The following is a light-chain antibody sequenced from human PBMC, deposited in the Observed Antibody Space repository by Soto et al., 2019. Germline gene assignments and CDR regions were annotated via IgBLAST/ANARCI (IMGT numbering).Light chain of an antibody. J-gene: IGKJ1*01. CDR3: QQYNTWLWT. CDR2: GAS. V-gene: IGKV3-15*01. Sequence: EVVMTQSPATLSVSPGERATLSCRASQSVNANLAWYQQKPGQAPRLLIHGASNRATGIPARFSGSGFGTEFILTSSSLQSEDFAFYYCQQYNTWLWTFGQGTKVEI. CDR1: QSVNAN.